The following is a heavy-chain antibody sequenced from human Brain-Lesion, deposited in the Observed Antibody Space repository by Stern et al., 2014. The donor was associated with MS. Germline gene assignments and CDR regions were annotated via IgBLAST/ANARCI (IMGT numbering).Heavy chain of an antibody. CDR2: VNKDGRRT. Sequence: EVQPVQSGGGLVQPGGSLRLSCAASGFTFSNYWMHWVRQAPGQGLVWVSRVNKDGRRTSYADSVKGRFTMSRDNAKNTLYLQMNSLRVEDTAIYYCARGERWFDSWGQGTLVTVSS. CDR3: ARGERWFDS. CDR1: GFTFSNYW. V-gene: IGHV3-74*02. D-gene: IGHD3-10*01. J-gene: IGHJ5*01.